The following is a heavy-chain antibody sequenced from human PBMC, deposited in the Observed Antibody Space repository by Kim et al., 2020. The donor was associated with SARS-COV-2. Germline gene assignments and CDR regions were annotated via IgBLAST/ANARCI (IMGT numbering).Heavy chain of an antibody. CDR1: GFTFSSYT. CDR2: ISGRGSYL. J-gene: IGHJ4*02. Sequence: GGSLRLSCVASGFTFSSYTMHWVRQAPGKGLDWVSSISGRGSYLYFAGSVKGRFTISRDNAKNSLYLQMTGLRVEDTAGYYCARWRGDARGYFDDWGQGT. V-gene: IGHV3-21*01. D-gene: IGHD3-16*01. CDR3: ARWRGDARGYFDD.